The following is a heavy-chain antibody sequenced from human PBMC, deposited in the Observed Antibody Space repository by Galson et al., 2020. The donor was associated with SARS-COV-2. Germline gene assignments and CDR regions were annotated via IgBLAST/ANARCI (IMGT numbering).Heavy chain of an antibody. CDR3: TTINY. J-gene: IGHJ4*02. Sequence: QLGESLTISCAASGFTFSGAVIHWVRQASGKGLEWVGRIRSRTNNYATGYAASMKGRFIISRDDSKKTAYLQMNSLKTEDTAVYYCTTINYWGQGTLVTVSS. CDR2: IRSRTNNYAT. CDR1: GFTFSGAV. V-gene: IGHV3-73*01.